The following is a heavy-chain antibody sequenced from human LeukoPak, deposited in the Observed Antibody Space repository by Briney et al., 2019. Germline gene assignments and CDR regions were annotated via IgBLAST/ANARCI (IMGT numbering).Heavy chain of an antibody. CDR3: AKDWAGSDRRYYFDY. Sequence: GGSLRLSCAASGFTFSSYAMSWVRQAPGKGLEWVSAISGSGGDTYYADSVKGRFTISRDNSKNTLYLQMNSLRAEDSAVYYCAKDWAGSDRRYYFDYWGQGTLVTASS. CDR2: ISGSGGDT. V-gene: IGHV3-23*01. CDR1: GFTFSSYA. D-gene: IGHD3-22*01. J-gene: IGHJ4*02.